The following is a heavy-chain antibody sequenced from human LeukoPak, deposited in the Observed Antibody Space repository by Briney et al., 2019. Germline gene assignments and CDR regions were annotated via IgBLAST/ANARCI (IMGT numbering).Heavy chain of an antibody. Sequence: GGSLRLSCATSGFTFNNYAMSWVPQAPGRGLQWVSVISGSGGRINYADSVRGRFTISRDNSKNTLYLQMNSLRAEDTAIYYCAKVYYSSSYYDFDHWGQGTLVTVSS. D-gene: IGHD6-13*01. J-gene: IGHJ4*02. CDR3: AKVYYSSSYYDFDH. CDR1: GFTFNNYA. V-gene: IGHV3-23*01. CDR2: ISGSGGRI.